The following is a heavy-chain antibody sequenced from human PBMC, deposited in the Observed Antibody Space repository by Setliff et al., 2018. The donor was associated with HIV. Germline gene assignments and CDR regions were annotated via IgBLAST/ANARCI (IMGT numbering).Heavy chain of an antibody. D-gene: IGHD3-9*01. CDR2: INTNTGKP. CDR3: ASFSGYIDWSTHNWFDP. J-gene: IGHJ5*02. CDR1: GDTLSIHP. Sequence: GASVKVSCKTSGDTLSIHPISWVRQAPGRGLDWMGWINTNTGKPTYAQGFTGRYVFSLDTSVSAAYLQINSLKAEDSAVYYCASFSGYIDWSTHNWFDPWGQGTLVTVSS. V-gene: IGHV7-4-1*02.